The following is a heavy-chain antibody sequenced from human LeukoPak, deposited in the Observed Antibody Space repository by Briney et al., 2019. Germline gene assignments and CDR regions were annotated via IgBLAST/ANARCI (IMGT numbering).Heavy chain of an antibody. CDR1: GFTFSSYW. CDR2: INSDASST. J-gene: IGHJ6*02. V-gene: IGHV3-74*01. Sequence: GGSLRLSCAASGFTFSSYWMHWVRQAPGKGLVWVSRINSDASSTSYADSVKGRFTISRDNAKNTLYLQMNSLRAEDTAVYYCARDRVWVGATYYYYYGMDVWGQGTTVTVSS. CDR3: ARDRVWVGATYYYYYGMDV. D-gene: IGHD1-26*01.